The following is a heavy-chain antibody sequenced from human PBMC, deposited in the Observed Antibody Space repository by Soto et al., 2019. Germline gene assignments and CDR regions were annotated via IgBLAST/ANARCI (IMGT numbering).Heavy chain of an antibody. D-gene: IGHD6-13*01. V-gene: IGHV1-69*08. CDR2: IIPILGIA. CDR3: ARDQQQHLGFDY. CDR1: GGTFSSYT. Sequence: QVQLVQSGAEVKKPGSSVKVSCKASGGTFSSYTISWVRQAPGQGLEWMGRIIPILGIANYAQKFQGRVTITAAKSTSTAYMELRSLRAEDTALYYCARDQQQHLGFDYWGQGTLVTVSS. J-gene: IGHJ4*02.